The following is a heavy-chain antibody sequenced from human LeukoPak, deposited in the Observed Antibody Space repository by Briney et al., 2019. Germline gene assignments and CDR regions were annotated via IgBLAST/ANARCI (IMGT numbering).Heavy chain of an antibody. D-gene: IGHD1-26*01. CDR1: GGTFSSYA. J-gene: IGHJ4*02. Sequence: SVKVSCKASGGTFSSYAISWVRHAPGQGLELMGGIIPIFGTANYAQKFQGRVTITTDESTSTAYMELSSLRSEDTAVYYCAREGSPGPFDYWGQGTLVTVSS. V-gene: IGHV1-69*05. CDR2: IIPIFGTA. CDR3: AREGSPGPFDY.